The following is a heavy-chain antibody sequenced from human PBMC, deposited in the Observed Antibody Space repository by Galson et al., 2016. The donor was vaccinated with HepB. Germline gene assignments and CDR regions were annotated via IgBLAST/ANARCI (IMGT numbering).Heavy chain of an antibody. CDR2: IGTAGGT. D-gene: IGHD6-13*01. V-gene: IGHV3-13*01. Sequence: SLRLSCATSGFTFSDSDIHWVRQTTEKGLEWVAAIGTAGGTYYPDSMEGRFTISRENAKNSVFLQMNDVRAGDTAVYYCAKVTSTWYGDYFDSWGQGTLVTVSS. J-gene: IGHJ4*02. CDR3: AKVTSTWYGDYFDS. CDR1: GFTFSDSD.